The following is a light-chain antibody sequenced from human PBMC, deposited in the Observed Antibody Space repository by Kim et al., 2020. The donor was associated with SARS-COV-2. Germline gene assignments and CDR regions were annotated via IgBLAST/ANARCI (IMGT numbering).Light chain of an antibody. Sequence: GERATLACRASQSVDFRYFAWYQQRHGQAPRLLLHYASSRATGIPDRFRGSGSETEFTLTISRLEPEYFATYYCQKYGKTPPITFGEGTRLKIK. J-gene: IGKJ5*01. CDR3: QKYGKTPPIT. V-gene: IGKV3-20*01. CDR2: YAS. CDR1: QSVDFRY.